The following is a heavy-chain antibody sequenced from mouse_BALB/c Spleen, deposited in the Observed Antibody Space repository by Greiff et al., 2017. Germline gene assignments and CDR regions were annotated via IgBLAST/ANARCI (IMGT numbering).Heavy chain of an antibody. V-gene: IGHV5-6-3*01. J-gene: IGHJ3*01. Sequence: EVKLMESGGGLVQPGGSLKLSCAASGFTFSSYGMSWVRQTPDKRLELVATINSNGGSTYYPDSVKGRFTISRDNAKNTLYLQMSSLKSEDTAMYYCARDTYGPWFAYWGQGTLVTVSA. D-gene: IGHD1-2*01. CDR3: ARDTYGPWFAY. CDR2: INSNGGST. CDR1: GFTFSSYG.